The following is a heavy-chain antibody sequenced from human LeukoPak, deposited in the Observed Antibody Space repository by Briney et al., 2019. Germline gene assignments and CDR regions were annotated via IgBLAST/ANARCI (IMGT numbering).Heavy chain of an antibody. CDR2: VNADGGNT. V-gene: IGHV3-23*01. D-gene: IGHD1-26*01. CDR3: TKRVKYGGTWDHFAD. CDR1: GFTFDNYR. Sequence: GGSLRLSCAASGFTFDNYRMSWVRQAPGKGPEWVSTVNADGGNTYYADSVKGRFTISRDNSKSTLILQMNSLRVEDTALYYCTKRVKYGGTWDHFADWGQGTLVTVSS. J-gene: IGHJ4*02.